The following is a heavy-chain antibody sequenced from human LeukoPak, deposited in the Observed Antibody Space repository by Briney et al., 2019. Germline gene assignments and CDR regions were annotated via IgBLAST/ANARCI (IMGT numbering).Heavy chain of an antibody. Sequence: GGSLRLSCAASGFTFSSYWMSWVRQAPGKGLEWVAYIKQDGSEKYYVDSVKGRFTISRDNAKNSLYLQMNSLRAEDTAVYYCARDSTQQGYSSGWYDYWGQGTLVTVSS. D-gene: IGHD6-19*01. CDR3: ARDSTQQGYSSGWYDY. CDR2: IKQDGSEK. CDR1: GFTFSSYW. J-gene: IGHJ4*02. V-gene: IGHV3-7*01.